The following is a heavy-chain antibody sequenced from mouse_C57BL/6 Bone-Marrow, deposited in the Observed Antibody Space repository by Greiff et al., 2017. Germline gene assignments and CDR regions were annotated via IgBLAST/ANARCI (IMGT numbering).Heavy chain of an antibody. CDR2: ISSGGSYT. J-gene: IGHJ4*01. CDR1: GFTFSSYG. D-gene: IGHD2-4*01. V-gene: IGHV5-6*01. CDR3: ARQAYYDCDEAMDD. Sequence: EVHLVESGGDLVKPGGSLKLSCAASGFTFSSYGMSWVRQTPDKRLEWVATISSGGSYTYYPHSVKGRFTISRDNAKNTLYLQMSRLKSEDTAMYYGARQAYYDCDEAMDDWGQGTSVTVSS.